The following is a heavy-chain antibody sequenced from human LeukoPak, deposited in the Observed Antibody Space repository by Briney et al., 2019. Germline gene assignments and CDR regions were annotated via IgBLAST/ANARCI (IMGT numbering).Heavy chain of an antibody. CDR1: GFTFGDYA. CDR3: TRRVVGASAFDI. D-gene: IGHD1-26*01. J-gene: IGHJ3*02. Sequence: GGSLRLSCTASGFTFGDYAMSWFRQAPGKGLEWVGFIRSKAYSGTTEYAASVKGRFTISRDDSKSIAYLQMNSLKPEDPAVYYCTRRVVGASAFDIWGQGTMVSVS. V-gene: IGHV3-49*03. CDR2: IRSKAYSGTT.